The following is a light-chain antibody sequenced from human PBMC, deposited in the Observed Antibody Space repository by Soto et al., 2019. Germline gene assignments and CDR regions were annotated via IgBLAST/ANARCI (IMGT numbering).Light chain of an antibody. CDR3: QKYDNAPLN. CDR1: QDISTY. V-gene: IGKV1-27*01. CDR2: AAY. Sequence: DIQMTQAPSSLSASVGDRVTITCRARQDISTYLAWYQQKPGKVPKLLISAAYTLQSGVPPRFSGSASGTDFTLTISSLQPEDVATYYCQKYDNAPLNFGGGTKLESK. J-gene: IGKJ4*01.